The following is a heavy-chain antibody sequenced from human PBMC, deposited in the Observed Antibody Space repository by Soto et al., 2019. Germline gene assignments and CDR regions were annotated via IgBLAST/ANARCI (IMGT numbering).Heavy chain of an antibody. CDR3: ARGKNVLRFWEWLPIRDAYYFDY. V-gene: IGHV1-18*04. Sequence: ASVKVSCKASGYTFTSYGISWVRQAPGQGLECMGWISAYNGNTNYAQKLQGRVTMTTXTXXSXXXMXLXSLRSDXTAVYYCARGKNVLRFWEWLPIRDAYYFDYWGQ. CDR1: GYTFTSYG. D-gene: IGHD3-3*01. CDR2: ISAYNGNT. J-gene: IGHJ4*02.